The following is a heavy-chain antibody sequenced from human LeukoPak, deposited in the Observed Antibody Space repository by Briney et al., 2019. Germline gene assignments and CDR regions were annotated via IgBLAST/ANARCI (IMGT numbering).Heavy chain of an antibody. CDR1: GFTFSSYG. D-gene: IGHD1-26*01. CDR2: IWYDGSDK. CDR3: ARNSGSSFDY. Sequence: GGSQRLSCAASGFTFSSYGMHWVRQAPGKGLEWVAVIWYDGSDKYYADSVKGRFTISRDNSKNTLYVQMNSLRAEDTAVYYCARNSGSSFDYWGQGTLVTVSS. V-gene: IGHV3-33*01. J-gene: IGHJ4*02.